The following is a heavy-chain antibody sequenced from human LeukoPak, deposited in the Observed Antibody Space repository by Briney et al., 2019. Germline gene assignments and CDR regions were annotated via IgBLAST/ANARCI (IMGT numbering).Heavy chain of an antibody. J-gene: IGHJ4*02. CDR1: GDSVSSNSVI. Sequence: SQTLSLTCGISGDSVSSNSVIWNWIRQSPSRGLEWLGRTYYRSKWYYDYAESVKSRITINPDTSKNQVSLQLNSVTPEDTGVYYCTKDLHGDFGISYWGQGTLVTVSP. CDR2: TYYRSKWYY. CDR3: TKDLHGDFGISY. V-gene: IGHV6-1*01. D-gene: IGHD2-21*02.